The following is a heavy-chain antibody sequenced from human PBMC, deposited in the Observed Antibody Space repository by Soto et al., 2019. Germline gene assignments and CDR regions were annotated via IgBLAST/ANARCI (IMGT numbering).Heavy chain of an antibody. CDR1: GDSVSSNSAA. V-gene: IGHV6-1*01. J-gene: IGHJ5*02. CDR2: TYYRSKWFY. CDR3: ARNRDGYIDL. D-gene: IGHD5-12*01. Sequence: QVQLQQSGPGLVKPSQSLSLICAISGDSVSSNSAAWNWIRQSPSRGLEWMGRTYYRSKWFYGYAVSVKGRITINPDTSKNQFSLQLNSVTPEDTAVYYCARNRDGYIDLWGQGMLVTVSS.